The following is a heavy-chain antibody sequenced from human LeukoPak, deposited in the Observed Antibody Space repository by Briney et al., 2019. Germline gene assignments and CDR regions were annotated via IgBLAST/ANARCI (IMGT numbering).Heavy chain of an antibody. V-gene: IGHV7-4-1*02. CDR1: GYTFTGYY. CDR3: ARAYQRLGELSLPDY. Sequence: ASVKVSCKASGYTFTGYYMHWVRQAPGQGLEWMGWIHPSTGNPTYAQGFTGRFVFSLDTSVSTTYLQISSLKAEDTAVYYCARAYQRLGELSLPDYWGQGTLVTVSS. J-gene: IGHJ4*02. D-gene: IGHD3-16*02. CDR2: IHPSTGNP.